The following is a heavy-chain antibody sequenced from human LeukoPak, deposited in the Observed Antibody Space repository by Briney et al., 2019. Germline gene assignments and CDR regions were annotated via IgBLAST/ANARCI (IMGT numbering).Heavy chain of an antibody. CDR1: GYTFTSYG. CDR2: IIPILGIA. Sequence: GASVKVSCKASGYTFTSYGISWVRQAPGQGLEWMGRIIPILGIANYAQKFQGRVTITADKSTSTAYMELSSLRSEDTAVYYCARVRGMATNRGFDYWGQGTLVTVSS. V-gene: IGHV1-69*04. CDR3: ARVRGMATNRGFDY. J-gene: IGHJ4*02. D-gene: IGHD7-27*01.